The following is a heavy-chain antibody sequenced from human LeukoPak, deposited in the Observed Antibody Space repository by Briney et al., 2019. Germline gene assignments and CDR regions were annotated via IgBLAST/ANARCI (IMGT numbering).Heavy chain of an antibody. CDR1: GFSLSSFE. J-gene: IGHJ5*02. CDR2: ADNDGWAT. Sequence: PGGSLRLSCAASGFSLSSFEMNWVRQAPGKGLEWIAYADNDGWATSYYADSVKGRFTITRDDAKSSLYLQMDSLTVEDTAVYYCARDLIGWSLDPWGQGTLVSVSS. CDR3: ARDLIGWSLDP. D-gene: IGHD2-2*03. V-gene: IGHV3-48*03.